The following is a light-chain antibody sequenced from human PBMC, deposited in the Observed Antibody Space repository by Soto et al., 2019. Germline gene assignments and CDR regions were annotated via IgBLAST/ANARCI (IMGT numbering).Light chain of an antibody. CDR1: QSISSW. V-gene: IGKV1-5*01. J-gene: IGKJ5*01. Sequence: DIQITQSPSTLSVSVGDRFTIACRASQSISSWLAWYQQKPGKAPKILIYDASSLESGVPSRFSGSGSGTDFTFTISSLQPEDIATYYCQQYSHLITFGQGTRLEIK. CDR3: QQYSHLIT. CDR2: DAS.